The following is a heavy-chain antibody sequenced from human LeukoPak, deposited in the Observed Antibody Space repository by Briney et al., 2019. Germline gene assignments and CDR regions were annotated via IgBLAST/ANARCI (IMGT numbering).Heavy chain of an antibody. V-gene: IGHV4-59*01. CDR1: GGSISSYY. CDR3: ARTYCGGDCPDSLFDY. D-gene: IGHD2-21*01. Sequence: SESLSLTCTVSGGSISSYYWSWFRQPPGKGLEWIGYIYYSGSTNYNPSLKSRVTISVDTSKNQFSLKLSSVTAADTAVYYCARTYCGGDCPDSLFDYWGQGTLVTVSS. CDR2: IYYSGST. J-gene: IGHJ4*02.